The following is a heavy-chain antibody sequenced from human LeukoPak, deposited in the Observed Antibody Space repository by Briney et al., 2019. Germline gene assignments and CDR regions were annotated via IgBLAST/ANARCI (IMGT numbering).Heavy chain of an antibody. CDR1: GGTFSSYT. J-gene: IGHJ4*02. CDR2: IIPIRGIA. Sequence: ASVKVSCKASGGTFSSYTISWVRQAPGQGLEWMGRIIPIRGIANYAQKFQGRVTITADKSTSTAYMELSSLRSEDTAVYYCARAYYGSGSYYVDYWGQGTLVTVSS. D-gene: IGHD3-10*01. CDR3: ARAYYGSGSYYVDY. V-gene: IGHV1-69*02.